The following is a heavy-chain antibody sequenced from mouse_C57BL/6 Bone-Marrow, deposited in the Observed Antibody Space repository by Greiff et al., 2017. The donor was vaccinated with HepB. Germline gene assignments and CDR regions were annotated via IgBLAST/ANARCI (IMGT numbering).Heavy chain of an antibody. CDR1: GYTFTSYG. CDR2: IYPRSGNT. Sequence: VQLQQSGAELARPGASVKLSCKASGYTFTSYGISWVKQRTGQGLEWIGEIYPRSGNTYYNEKFKGKATLTADKSSSTAYMELRRLTSEDSAVYFCARRRDSSGYEGRYWGQGTLVTVSA. V-gene: IGHV1-81*01. D-gene: IGHD3-2*02. CDR3: ARRRDSSGYEGRY. J-gene: IGHJ3*01.